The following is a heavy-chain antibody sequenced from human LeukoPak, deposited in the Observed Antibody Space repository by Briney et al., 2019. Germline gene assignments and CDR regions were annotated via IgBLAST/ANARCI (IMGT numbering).Heavy chain of an antibody. CDR1: GFTFSSYA. V-gene: IGHV3-23*01. CDR3: AKCPEWELLKGGEYYFDY. J-gene: IGHJ4*02. D-gene: IGHD1-26*01. CDR2: ISGSGGST. Sequence: GSLRLSCAASGFTFSSYAMSWVRQAPGKGLEWVSVISGSGGSTYYADSVKGRFTISRDNSKNTLYLQMKSLRAEDTAVYYCAKCPEWELLKGGEYYFDYWGQGTLVTVSS.